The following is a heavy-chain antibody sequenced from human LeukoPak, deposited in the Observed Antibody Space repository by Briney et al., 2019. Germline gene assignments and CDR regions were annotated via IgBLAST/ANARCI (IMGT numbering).Heavy chain of an antibody. CDR2: INSNSADT. CDR1: GYSFIDYY. V-gene: IGHV1-2*02. CDR3: ARIGISARGTNFHH. Sequence: GASVKVSCKTSGYSFIDYYIHWVRQAPGQGLEWMGWINSNSADTNYAQNFQGRVTMTRDTSISTAFMELSRLRSDDTALYYCARIGISARGTNFHHWGQGTLVTVSS. J-gene: IGHJ1*01. D-gene: IGHD6-13*01.